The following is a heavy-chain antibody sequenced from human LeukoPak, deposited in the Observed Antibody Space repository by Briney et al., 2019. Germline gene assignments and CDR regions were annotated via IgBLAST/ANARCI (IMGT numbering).Heavy chain of an antibody. Sequence: PSETLSLTCNVSDDSISSRGYYWGWIRQPPGKGLQWIGTMSYSGNTYYNPSLESRATISVDTSKNQFSLRLNSVTAADTAVYYCARDRALIRGVIVYWGHGTLVTVSS. J-gene: IGHJ4*01. CDR3: ARDRALIRGVIVY. CDR1: DDSISSRGYY. CDR2: MSYSGNT. D-gene: IGHD3-10*01. V-gene: IGHV4-39*07.